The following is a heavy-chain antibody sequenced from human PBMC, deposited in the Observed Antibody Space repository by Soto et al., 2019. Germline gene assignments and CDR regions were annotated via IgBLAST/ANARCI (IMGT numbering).Heavy chain of an antibody. CDR3: ARVHALDIVVVPAAPDY. J-gene: IGHJ4*02. CDR1: GFTFSSYS. CDR2: ISSSSSYI. Sequence: GGSLRISCAASGFTFSSYSMNWVRQAPGKGLEWVSSISSSSSYIYYADSVKGRFTISRDNAKNSLYLQMNSLRAEDTAVYYCARVHALDIVVVPAAPDYWGQGTLVTVSS. V-gene: IGHV3-21*01. D-gene: IGHD2-2*03.